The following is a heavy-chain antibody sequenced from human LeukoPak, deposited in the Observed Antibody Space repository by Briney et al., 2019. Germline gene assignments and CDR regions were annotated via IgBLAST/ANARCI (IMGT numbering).Heavy chain of an antibody. Sequence: GGSLRLSCAASGFTFSDYYMSWIRQAPGKGLEWVSYISNTTTYTNYADSVKGRFTISRDNAKNSLYLQMNSLRAEDTAVYYCARVGGYSGYGEDAFDIWGQGTMVTVSS. CDR1: GFTFSDYY. V-gene: IGHV3-11*06. CDR2: ISNTTTYT. D-gene: IGHD5-12*01. CDR3: ARVGGYSGYGEDAFDI. J-gene: IGHJ3*02.